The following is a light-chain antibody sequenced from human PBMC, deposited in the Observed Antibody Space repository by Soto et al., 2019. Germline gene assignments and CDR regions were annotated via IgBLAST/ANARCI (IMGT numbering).Light chain of an antibody. CDR1: SSNIGAGYD. J-gene: IGLJ2*01. CDR2: GNT. V-gene: IGLV1-40*01. CDR3: QSYDSSRVV. Sequence: QSVLTQPPSVSGAPGQRVTISCTGNSSNIGAGYDVHWYQQFPGAAPKVLIHGNTNRPAGVPARFSGSKSCTSASLAITGLQAEDEAYYYCQSYDSSRVVFGGGTKLTVL.